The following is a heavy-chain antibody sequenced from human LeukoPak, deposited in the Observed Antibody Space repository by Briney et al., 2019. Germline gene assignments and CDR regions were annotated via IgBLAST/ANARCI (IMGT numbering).Heavy chain of an antibody. V-gene: IGHV1-2*02. J-gene: IGHJ6*02. D-gene: IGHD3-10*01. Sequence: ASVKVSCKASGYTFTDYYMHWVRQAPGQGLEWMGWINPNSGGTNHAQKFQGRVTMTRDTSISTAYMELSRLRSDDTAVYYCARDNWNYYGSGSYQGPPGMDVWGQGTTVTVSS. CDR3: ARDNWNYYGSGSYQGPPGMDV. CDR1: GYTFTDYY. CDR2: INPNSGGT.